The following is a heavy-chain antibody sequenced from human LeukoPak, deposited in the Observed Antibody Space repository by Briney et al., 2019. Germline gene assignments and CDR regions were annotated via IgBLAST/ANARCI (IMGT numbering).Heavy chain of an antibody. CDR1: GFTFRSYW. V-gene: IGHV3-7*01. Sequence: GGSLRLSCAASGFTFRSYWMSWVRQAAGKGREWVANIKQDGSEKYYVDSVKGRFTNSRDNAKNSPYLQMNSLRAEDTAVYYCANGEVYFDYWGQGTLVTVSS. CDR3: ANGEVYFDY. J-gene: IGHJ4*02. D-gene: IGHD4-17*01. CDR2: IKQDGSEK.